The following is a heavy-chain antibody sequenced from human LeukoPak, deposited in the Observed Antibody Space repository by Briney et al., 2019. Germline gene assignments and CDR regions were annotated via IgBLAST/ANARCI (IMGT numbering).Heavy chain of an antibody. CDR3: AKALGIAAAPDAFDI. Sequence: PGGSLRLSCAASGFTFSFYGMHWVRQAPGKGLEWVAFIPYDGSNKYYADSVKGRFTVSRDNSKNTLYLQMNSLRPEDTALYYCAKALGIAAAPDAFDIWGQGTMVTVSS. CDR1: GFTFSFYG. CDR2: IPYDGSNK. V-gene: IGHV3-30*02. D-gene: IGHD6-13*01. J-gene: IGHJ3*02.